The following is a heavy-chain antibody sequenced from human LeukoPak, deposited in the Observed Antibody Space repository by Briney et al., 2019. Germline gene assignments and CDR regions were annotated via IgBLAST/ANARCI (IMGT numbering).Heavy chain of an antibody. D-gene: IGHD2-15*01. J-gene: IGHJ4*02. CDR2: IDNAGSIT. CDR1: GFTFSNYW. Sequence: GGSLRLSCAASGFTFSNYWIHWVRQAPGKGLVWVSRIDNAGSITTYADSVKGRFSISRDNSKNTLYLQMNSLRAEDTAVYYCAKAELVGAAGAVGYWGQGTLVTVSS. V-gene: IGHV3-74*03. CDR3: AKAELVGAAGAVGY.